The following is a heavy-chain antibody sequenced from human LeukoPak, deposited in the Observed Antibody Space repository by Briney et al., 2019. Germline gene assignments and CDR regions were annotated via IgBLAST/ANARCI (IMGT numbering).Heavy chain of an antibody. CDR1: GFTFSSYW. CDR3: GRGYTSRLDY. CDR2: INSDGSTT. J-gene: IGHJ4*02. V-gene: IGHV3-74*01. Sequence: GGSLRLSCAASGFTFSSYWMHWVRQVPGKGLVWVSRINSDGSTTNYADSVKGRFTISRDNAKSTLYLQMNSLRAEDTAVYYCGRGYTSRLDYWGQGTLVTVSS. D-gene: IGHD5-18*01.